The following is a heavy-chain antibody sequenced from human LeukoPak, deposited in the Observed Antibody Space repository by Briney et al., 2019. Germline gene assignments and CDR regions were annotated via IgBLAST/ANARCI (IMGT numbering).Heavy chain of an antibody. J-gene: IGHJ6*03. CDR2: IYANGST. V-gene: IGHV4-61*02. D-gene: IGHD2-2*01. Sequence: SETLSLTCTVSGGSIGSGTYYWSWIRQPAGKGLEWIGRIYANGSTNYNPSLKSRVTMSVDTSKKQFSLKLSSVTAADTAVYYYQYYFYMDVWGKGTTVTVSS. CDR1: GGSIGSGTYY. CDR3: QYYFYMDV.